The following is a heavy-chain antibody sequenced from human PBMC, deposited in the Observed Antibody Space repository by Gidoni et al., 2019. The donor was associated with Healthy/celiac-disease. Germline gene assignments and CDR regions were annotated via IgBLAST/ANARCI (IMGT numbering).Heavy chain of an antibody. D-gene: IGHD4-17*01. CDR1: GFTFSSYG. CDR3: AKSERGYGDYGGHFDY. V-gene: IGHV3-30*18. Sequence: QVQLVESGGGVVQPGRSLRLSCAASGFTFSSYGMHWVRQAPGKGLEWVAVISYDGSNKYYADSVKGRFTISRDNSKNTLYLQMNSLRAEDTAVYYCAKSERGYGDYGGHFDYWGQGTLVTVSS. J-gene: IGHJ4*02. CDR2: ISYDGSNK.